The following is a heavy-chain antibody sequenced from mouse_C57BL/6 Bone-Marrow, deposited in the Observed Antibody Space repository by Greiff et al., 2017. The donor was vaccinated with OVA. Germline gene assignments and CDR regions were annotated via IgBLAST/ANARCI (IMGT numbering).Heavy chain of an antibody. CDR3: TTFAVVNWYFDV. V-gene: IGHV14-4*01. J-gene: IGHJ1*03. Sequence: EVQLQESGAELVRPGASVTLSCTASGFNIKDYYMHWVKQRPEQGLEWIGWIDPENGDTAYASKFQGKATITADTSSNTAYLQLSSLTSEDTAVYYYTTFAVVNWYFDVWGTGTTVTVSS. CDR2: IDPENGDT. D-gene: IGHD1-1*01. CDR1: GFNIKDYY.